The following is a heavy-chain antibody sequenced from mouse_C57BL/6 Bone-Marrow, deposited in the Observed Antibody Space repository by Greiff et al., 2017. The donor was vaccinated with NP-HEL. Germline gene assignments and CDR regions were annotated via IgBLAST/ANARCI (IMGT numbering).Heavy chain of an antibody. CDR1: GFSLTSYG. J-gene: IGHJ3*01. D-gene: IGHD2-4*01. V-gene: IGHV2-6*01. Sequence: VHLVESGPGLVAPSQSLSITCTVSGFSLTSYGVDWVRQSPGKGLEWLGVIWGVGSTNYNSALKSRLSISKDNSKSQVFLKMNSLQTDDTAMYYCASGGGLRPFAYWGQGTLVTVSA. CDR3: ASGGGLRPFAY. CDR2: IWGVGST.